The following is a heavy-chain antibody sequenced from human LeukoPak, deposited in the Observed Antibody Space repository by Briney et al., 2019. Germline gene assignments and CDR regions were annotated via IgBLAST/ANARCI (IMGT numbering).Heavy chain of an antibody. J-gene: IGHJ5*02. Sequence: GESLKISCKGSGYSFTSYWIGWVRQVPGKGLEWMGRIAPSDSYTNYNPSFEGHVTISVEKSITTVYLQWSSLKASDTAMYYCVRQPPGVYDTTQNWFDPWGQGTLVTVSS. V-gene: IGHV5-10-1*01. CDR3: VRQPPGVYDTTQNWFDP. D-gene: IGHD3-22*01. CDR1: GYSFTSYW. CDR2: IAPSDSYT.